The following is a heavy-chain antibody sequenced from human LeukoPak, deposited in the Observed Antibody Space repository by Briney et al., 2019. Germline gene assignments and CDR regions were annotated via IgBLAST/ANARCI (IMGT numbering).Heavy chain of an antibody. Sequence: GGSLRLSCAASGFTFSTYGMDWVRQAPGKGLEWVAVISYDGSNKYYADSVKGRFTISRDNSKNTLYLQMNSLRAEDTAVYYCAKGKPILAYCGGDCYSLYMDVWGKGTTVTISS. J-gene: IGHJ6*03. CDR1: GFTFSTYG. CDR2: ISYDGSNK. V-gene: IGHV3-30*18. D-gene: IGHD2-21*02. CDR3: AKGKPILAYCGGDCYSLYMDV.